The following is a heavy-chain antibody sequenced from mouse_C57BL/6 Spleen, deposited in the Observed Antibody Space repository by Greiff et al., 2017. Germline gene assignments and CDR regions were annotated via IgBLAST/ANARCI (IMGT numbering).Heavy chain of an antibody. V-gene: IGHV1-55*01. J-gene: IGHJ3*01. Sequence: QVHVKQPGAELVKPGASVKMSCKASGYTFTSYWITWVKQRPGQGLEWIGDIYPGSGSTNYNEKFKSKATLTVDTSSSTAYMQLSSLTSEDSAVYYCARWDYYGSSYEAYWGQGTLVTVSA. D-gene: IGHD1-1*01. CDR2: IYPGSGST. CDR1: GYTFTSYW. CDR3: ARWDYYGSSYEAY.